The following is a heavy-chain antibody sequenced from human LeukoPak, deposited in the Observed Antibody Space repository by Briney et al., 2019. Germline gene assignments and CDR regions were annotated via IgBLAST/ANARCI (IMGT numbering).Heavy chain of an antibody. CDR3: ARVDAGHYYYGMDV. CDR1: GYTFTGYY. J-gene: IGHJ6*02. V-gene: IGHV1-2*02. CDR2: INPNSGGT. Sequence: ASVKVSCKASGYTFTGYYMHWVRQAPGQELEWMGWINPNSGGTNYAQKFQGRVTMTRDTSISTAYMELSRLRSDDTAVYYCARVDAGHYYYGMDVWGQGTTVTVSS. D-gene: IGHD6-13*01.